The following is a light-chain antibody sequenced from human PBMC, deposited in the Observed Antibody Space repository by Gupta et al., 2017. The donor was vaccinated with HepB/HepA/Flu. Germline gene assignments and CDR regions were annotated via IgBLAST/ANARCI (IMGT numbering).Light chain of an antibody. CDR2: DVS. CDR1: SSDVGGYNY. CDR3: SSYTSSSTLVV. Sequence: QAALTQPASVSGSPGPSTTIPCTGTSSDVGGYNYVSWYQQHPGKAPKLMIYDVSNRPSGVSNRFSGSKSGNTASLTISGLQAEDEADYYCSSYTSSSTLVVFGGGTKLTVL. V-gene: IGLV2-14*01. J-gene: IGLJ2*01.